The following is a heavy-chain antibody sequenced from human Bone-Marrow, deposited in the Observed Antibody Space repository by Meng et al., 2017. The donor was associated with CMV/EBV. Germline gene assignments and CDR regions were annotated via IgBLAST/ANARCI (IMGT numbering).Heavy chain of an antibody. J-gene: IGHJ4*02. V-gene: IGHV1-18*01. D-gene: IGHD1-26*01. CDR1: GYTFTSYG. CDR3: ARDFVGATQMGY. Sequence: ASVMDFCKASGYTFTSYGISWVRQAPGQGLEWMVWISAYNGNTNYAQKLQGRVTMTTDTSTSTAYVELRSLRSDDTAVYYCARDFVGATQMGYWGQGTLVTFSS. CDR2: ISAYNGNT.